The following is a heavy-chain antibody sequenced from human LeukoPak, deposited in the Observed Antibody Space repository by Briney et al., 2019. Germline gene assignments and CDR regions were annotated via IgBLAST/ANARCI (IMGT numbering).Heavy chain of an antibody. CDR3: ARPRLLGAYYYGMDV. V-gene: IGHV1-69*04. Sequence: GASVKVSCKASGGTFSSYAISWLRQAPGQGLEWMGRIIPILGIANYAQKFQGRVTITADKSTSTAYMELSSLRSEDTAVYYCARPRLLGAYYYGMDVWGQGTTVTVSS. CDR2: IIPILGIA. CDR1: GGTFSSYA. J-gene: IGHJ6*02. D-gene: IGHD1-26*01.